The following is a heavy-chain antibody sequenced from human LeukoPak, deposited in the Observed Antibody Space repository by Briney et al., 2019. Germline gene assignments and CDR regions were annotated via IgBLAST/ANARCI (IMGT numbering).Heavy chain of an antibody. CDR3: AGGPPPRIQLWSPFDY. CDR1: GGSISSYY. J-gene: IGHJ4*02. D-gene: IGHD5-18*01. CDR2: IYYSGST. V-gene: IGHV4-59*01. Sequence: PSETLSLTCTVSGGSISSYYWSWIRQPPGKGLEWIGYIYYSGSTNYNPSLKSRVTISVDTSKNQFSLKLSSVTAADTAVYYCAGGPPPRIQLWSPFDYWGQGTLVTVSS.